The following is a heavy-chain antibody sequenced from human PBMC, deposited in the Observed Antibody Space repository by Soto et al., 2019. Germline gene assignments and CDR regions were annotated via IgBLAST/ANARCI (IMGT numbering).Heavy chain of an antibody. J-gene: IGHJ4*02. Sequence: PGGSLRLSCAASGLTFSSYGMHWVRQAPGKGLEWVAVISYDGSNKYYADSVKGRFTISRDNSKNMLYLQMNSLRADDTAVYCCAKDALVGGGISAFDYWGQGILVTVSS. CDR1: GLTFSSYG. V-gene: IGHV3-30*18. D-gene: IGHD2-15*01. CDR3: AKDALVGGGISAFDY. CDR2: ISYDGSNK.